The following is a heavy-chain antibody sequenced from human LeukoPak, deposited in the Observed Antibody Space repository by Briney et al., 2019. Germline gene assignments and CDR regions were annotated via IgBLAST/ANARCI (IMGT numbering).Heavy chain of an antibody. D-gene: IGHD3-3*01. CDR3: ARVSHWSYFDY. CDR1: GFTFSSYS. J-gene: IGHJ4*02. Sequence: GGSLRLSCAASGFTFSSYSMNWVRQAPGKGLEWVSSISSSSSYIYYADSVKGRFTISRDNAKNSLYLQMNSLRVEDTAVYYCARVSHWSYFDYWGQGTLDTVSS. CDR2: ISSSSSYI. V-gene: IGHV3-21*01.